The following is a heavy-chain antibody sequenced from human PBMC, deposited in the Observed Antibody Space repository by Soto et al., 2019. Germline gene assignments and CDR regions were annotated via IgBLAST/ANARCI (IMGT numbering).Heavy chain of an antibody. Sequence: DVQLLESGGGLAQRGGSPRLSCAASGFSFSTYGMTWVRQAPGKGLEWVSYGGSGGSTYYADSVKGRFTISRDNSKNTLYLKMNTLGAEERAVNYSVKFRGRAYPYYYMDVWGNGTTVTVSS. D-gene: IGHD3-16*01. V-gene: IGHV3-23*01. CDR2: YGGSGGST. CDR1: GFSFSTYG. CDR3: VKFRGRAYPYYYMDV. J-gene: IGHJ6*03.